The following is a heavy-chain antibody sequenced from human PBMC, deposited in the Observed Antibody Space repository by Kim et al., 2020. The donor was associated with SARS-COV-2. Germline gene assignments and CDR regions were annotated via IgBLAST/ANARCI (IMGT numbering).Heavy chain of an antibody. Sequence: GGSLKLSCAASGFTFSTYWMSWVRQAPGKGLEWVANIRQDASEIYYLDSVKGRFTISRDNAKNLLFLQMNSLRAEDTAVYYCARDKVVGATYFQYWGQGT. D-gene: IGHD1-26*01. CDR2: IRQDASEI. CDR3: ARDKVVGATYFQY. CDR1: GFTFSTYW. V-gene: IGHV3-7*01. J-gene: IGHJ1*01.